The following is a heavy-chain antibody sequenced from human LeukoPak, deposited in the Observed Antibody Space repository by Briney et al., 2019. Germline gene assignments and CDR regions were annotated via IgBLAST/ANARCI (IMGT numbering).Heavy chain of an antibody. V-gene: IGHV3-23*01. CDR2: ISGSGGST. CDR3: AKSQGVYYYYYMDV. CDR1: GFTFSSFA. J-gene: IGHJ6*03. Sequence: GGFLRLSCAASGFTSGFTFSSFAMSWVRQAPGKGLEWVSAISGSGGSTYYADSVKGRFTISRDNSKNTLYLQMNSLRAEDTAVYYCAKSQGVYYYYYMDVWGKGTTVTVSS. D-gene: IGHD3-16*01.